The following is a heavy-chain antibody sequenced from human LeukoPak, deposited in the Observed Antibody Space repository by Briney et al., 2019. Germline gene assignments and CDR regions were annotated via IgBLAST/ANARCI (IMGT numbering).Heavy chain of an antibody. Sequence: PGGSLRLSCAASGFTFSNSSMNWVRQVPGGGLEWVSVISDGGEVRFYADSVKGRFTISRDNSKNTLYLQMNSLRDEDTAVYYCAKCLSRFPCRDLDSWGQGTQGTVSS. CDR1: GFTFSNSS. V-gene: IGHV3-23*01. CDR3: AKCLSRFPCRDLDS. CDR2: ISDGGEVR. D-gene: IGHD3-16*01. J-gene: IGHJ4*02.